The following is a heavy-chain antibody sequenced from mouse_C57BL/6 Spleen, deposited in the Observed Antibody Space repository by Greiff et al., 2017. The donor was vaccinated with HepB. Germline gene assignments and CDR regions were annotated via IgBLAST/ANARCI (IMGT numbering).Heavy chain of an antibody. V-gene: IGHV1-53*01. D-gene: IGHD2-4*01. CDR3: AGDYEGAWFAY. J-gene: IGHJ3*01. CDR1: GYTFTSYW. Sequence: QVQLQQPGTELVKPGASVKLSCKASGYTFTSYWMHWVKRRPGQGLEWIGNLNPSSGGTNNNEKFKSKATLTVDKSSSTAYMQLSSLTSEDSSVYYCAGDYEGAWFAYWGQGTLVTVSA. CDR2: LNPSSGGT.